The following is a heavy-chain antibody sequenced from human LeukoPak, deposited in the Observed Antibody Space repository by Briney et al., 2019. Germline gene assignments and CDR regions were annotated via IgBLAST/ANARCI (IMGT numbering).Heavy chain of an antibody. D-gene: IGHD3-16*02. V-gene: IGHV1-18*01. CDR2: ISAYNGNT. CDR3: ARVPSGDYDYVWGSYRYYFDY. Sequence: ASVKVSCTASGYTFTSYGISWVRQAPGQGLEWMGWISAYNGNTNYAQKLQGRVTMTTDTSTSTAYMGLRSLRSDDTAVYYCARVPSGDYDYVWGSYRYYFDYWGQGTLVTVSS. J-gene: IGHJ4*02. CDR1: GYTFTSYG.